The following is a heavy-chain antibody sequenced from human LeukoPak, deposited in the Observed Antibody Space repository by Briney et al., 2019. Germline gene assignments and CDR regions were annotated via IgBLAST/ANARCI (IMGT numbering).Heavy chain of an antibody. CDR3: ARVRDGYNDAYDI. D-gene: IGHD5-24*01. Sequence: ASVKVSCKASNYTFTSHDISWVRQAPGQGLEWLGWINLNNGDTQYAQKFQGRVTMTRDTSTSTVYMELSSLRSEDTAVYYCARVRDGYNDAYDIWGQGTMVTVPS. CDR2: INLNNGDT. CDR1: NYTFTSHD. J-gene: IGHJ3*02. V-gene: IGHV1-18*01.